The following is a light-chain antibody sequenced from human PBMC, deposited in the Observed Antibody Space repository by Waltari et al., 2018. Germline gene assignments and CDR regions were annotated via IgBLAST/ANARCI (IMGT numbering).Light chain of an antibody. J-gene: IGKJ2*01. CDR2: EES. CDR3: QQYNSYSLYT. V-gene: IGKV1-5*03. Sequence: DIQMTQSPSTLSASVGDRVTITCRASQSISTWLAWYQQKPGTAPKLLIYEESTLQTGVPSRFSGTGSGTDFTLTISSLQPDDFATYYCQQYNSYSLYTFGQGTKLEI. CDR1: QSISTW.